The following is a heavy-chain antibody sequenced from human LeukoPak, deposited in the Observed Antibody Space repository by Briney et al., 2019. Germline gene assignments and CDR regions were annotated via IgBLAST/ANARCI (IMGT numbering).Heavy chain of an antibody. CDR1: GFTFSDYY. V-gene: IGHV3-11*01. J-gene: IGHJ6*02. D-gene: IGHD2-2*01. CDR2: ISSSGSTI. CDR3: ARAYCSSTSCFARYYYYYGMDV. Sequence: GGSLRLSCAASGFTFSDYYMSWLRQAPGKGLEWVSYISSSGSTIYYADSVKGRFTISRDNAKNSLYLQMNSLRAEDTAVYYCARAYCSSTSCFARYYYYYGMDVWGQGTTVTVSS.